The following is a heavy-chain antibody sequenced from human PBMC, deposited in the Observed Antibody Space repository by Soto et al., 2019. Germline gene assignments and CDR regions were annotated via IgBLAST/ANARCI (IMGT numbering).Heavy chain of an antibody. CDR2: ISAYNGNT. V-gene: IGHV1-18*01. CDR1: GYTFTSYG. J-gene: IGHJ5*02. CDR3: ARDLLAYGDQNDWFDP. Sequence: ALVKVSCKASGYTFTSYGISWVRQAPGQGLEWMGWISAYNGNTNYAQKLQGRVTMTTDTSTSTAYMELRSLRSDDTAVYYCARDLLAYGDQNDWFDPWGQGTLVTVSS. D-gene: IGHD4-17*01.